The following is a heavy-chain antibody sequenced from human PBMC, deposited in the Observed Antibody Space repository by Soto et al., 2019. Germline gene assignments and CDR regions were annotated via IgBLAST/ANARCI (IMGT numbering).Heavy chain of an antibody. D-gene: IGHD6-25*01. CDR3: ARDPVDLFGYMDV. CDR2: IIPLLGTA. Sequence: QEELVQSGAEVKKPGSSVNVSCKASEGTFSSYSITWVRQAPGQRLEWMGEIIPLLGTANYAQKFQGRVTITGDTSTSTIYMGLSSLRSDDTAVYYCARDPVDLFGYMDVWGQGTTVTVSS. V-gene: IGHV1-69*06. J-gene: IGHJ6*02. CDR1: EGTFSSYS.